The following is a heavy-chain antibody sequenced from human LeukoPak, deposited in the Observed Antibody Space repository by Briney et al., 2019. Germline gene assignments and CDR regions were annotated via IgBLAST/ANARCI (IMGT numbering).Heavy chain of an antibody. V-gene: IGHV7-4-1*02. J-gene: IGHJ4*02. Sequence: ASVKVSCKASGYTFTNYPMVWVRQAPGQGLECMGWINTKTGNPTYAQGFAGHFVFSLEASVDTTYLEINSLRTGDTAVYYCARGGYSRGQGSPFDYWGQGALVTVSS. CDR1: GYTFTNYP. CDR2: INTKTGNP. D-gene: IGHD3-22*01. CDR3: ARGGYSRGQGSPFDY.